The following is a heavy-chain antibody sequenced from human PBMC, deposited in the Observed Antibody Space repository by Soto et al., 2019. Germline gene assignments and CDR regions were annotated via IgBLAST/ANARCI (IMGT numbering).Heavy chain of an antibody. V-gene: IGHV3-21*01. CDR2: VSSSSSYI. CDR3: ARATVTTRYYYGMDV. Sequence: PGGSLRLSCAASGFTFSSYSMNWVRQAPGKGLEWVSSVSSSSSYIYYADSVKGRFTISRDNAKNSLYLQMNSLRAEDTAVYYCARATVTTRYYYGMDVWGQGTTVTVSS. CDR1: GFTFSSYS. D-gene: IGHD4-17*01. J-gene: IGHJ6*02.